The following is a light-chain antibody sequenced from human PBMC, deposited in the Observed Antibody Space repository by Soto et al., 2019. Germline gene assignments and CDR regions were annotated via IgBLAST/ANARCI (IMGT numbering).Light chain of an antibody. J-gene: IGKJ1*01. Sequence: EIVLTQSPGTPSLSPGERATLSCRASQSVSNNYLAWYQQKPGQAPRLLIYGASTRATGIPARFSGSGSGTEFTLSINSLQSEDFAVYYCQQYNNWPRTFGQGTKVDI. CDR3: QQYNNWPRT. CDR1: QSVSNN. CDR2: GAS. V-gene: IGKV3-15*01.